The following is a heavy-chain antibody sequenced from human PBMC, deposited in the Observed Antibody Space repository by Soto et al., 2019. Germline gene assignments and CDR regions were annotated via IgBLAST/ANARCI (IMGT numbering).Heavy chain of an antibody. CDR1: GFTFSIYW. D-gene: IGHD1-1*01. CDR3: ATDLGYKCLDP. Sequence: EVQLVESGGGLVQSGGSLRLSCAASGFTFSIYWMAWVRQAPGKGLEWVAHINADGSQKYYVDSVKGRFTISRDNAKNSLYLQMNSLRAEDTAVYFCATDLGYKCLDPWGQGSLVTVSS. CDR2: INADGSQK. J-gene: IGHJ5*02. V-gene: IGHV3-7*01.